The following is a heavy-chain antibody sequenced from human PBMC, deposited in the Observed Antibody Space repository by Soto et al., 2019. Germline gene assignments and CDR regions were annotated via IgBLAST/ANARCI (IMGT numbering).Heavy chain of an antibody. V-gene: IGHV5-10-1*01. Sequence: GESLKISCKGSGYSFAGYWITWVRQKPGKGLEWMGRIDPSDSQTYYSPSFRGHVTISVTKSITTVFLQWSSLRASDTAMYYCARPIYYSDTGPNFQYYFDSWGQGTPVTVSS. D-gene: IGHD3-22*01. CDR3: ARPIYYSDTGPNFQYYFDS. CDR2: IDPSDSQT. CDR1: GYSFAGYW. J-gene: IGHJ4*02.